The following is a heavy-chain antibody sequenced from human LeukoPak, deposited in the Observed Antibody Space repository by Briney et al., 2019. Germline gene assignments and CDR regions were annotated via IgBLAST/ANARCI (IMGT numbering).Heavy chain of an antibody. CDR3: ARGRGGSPTHYYYYGMDV. J-gene: IGHJ6*02. Sequence: SQTLSLTCTVSGGSISSGGYYRSWIRQHPGKGLEWIGYIYYSGSTYYNPSLKSRVTISVDTSKNQLSLKLSSVTAADTAVYYCARGRGGSPTHYYYYGMDVWGQGSTVTVSS. V-gene: IGHV4-31*03. D-gene: IGHD3-10*01. CDR1: GGSISSGGYY. CDR2: IYYSGST.